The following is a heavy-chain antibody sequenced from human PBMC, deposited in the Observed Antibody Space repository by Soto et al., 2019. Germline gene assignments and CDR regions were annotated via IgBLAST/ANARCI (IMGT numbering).Heavy chain of an antibody. CDR2: IYYSGST. V-gene: IGHV4-39*01. J-gene: IGHJ5*02. D-gene: IGHD1-26*01. CDR3: ARHRTGSLFGWSSRKNWFDL. CDR1: GGSISSSSYY. Sequence: PSETLSLTCTVSGGSISSSSYYWGWIRQPPGKGLEWIGSIYYSGSTYYNPSLKSRVTISVDTSKNQFSLKLSSVTAADTAVYYCARHRTGSLFGWSSRKNWFDLWGQGTLVTVSS.